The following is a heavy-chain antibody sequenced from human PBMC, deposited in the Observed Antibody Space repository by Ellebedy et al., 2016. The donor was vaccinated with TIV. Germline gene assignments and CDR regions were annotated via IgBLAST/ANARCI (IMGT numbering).Heavy chain of an antibody. Sequence: SETLSLTCTVSGGSFRSGDYFWSWVRQHPGKGLEFIGYAHYSGGTYYKPSLRSRVTISVDKSKNQFSLKLSSVTAADTAVYFCAKDFSITGTPQGPQYWGQGTLVTVSS. CDR3: AKDFSITGTPQGPQY. D-gene: IGHD1-7*01. CDR1: GGSFRSGDYF. CDR2: AHYSGGT. J-gene: IGHJ4*02. V-gene: IGHV4-31*03.